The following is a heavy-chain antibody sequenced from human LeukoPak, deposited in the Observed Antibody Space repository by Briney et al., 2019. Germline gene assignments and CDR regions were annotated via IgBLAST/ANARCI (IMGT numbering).Heavy chain of an antibody. CDR1: GFTFSSYG. CDR2: ISYDGSNK. Sequence: GGSLRLSCAASGFTFSSYGMHWVRQAPGKGLEWVAVISYDGSNKYYADSVKGRFTISRDNSKNTLYLQMNSLRAEDTAVYCCARDARYCSSTSCYAHYWGQGTLVTVSS. CDR3: ARDARYCSSTSCYAHY. J-gene: IGHJ4*02. V-gene: IGHV3-30*03. D-gene: IGHD2-2*01.